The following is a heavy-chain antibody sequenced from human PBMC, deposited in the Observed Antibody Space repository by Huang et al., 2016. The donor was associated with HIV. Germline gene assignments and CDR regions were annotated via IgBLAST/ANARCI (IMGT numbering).Heavy chain of an antibody. V-gene: IGHV3-21*02. D-gene: IGHD2-21*02. CDR2: ISKSSRYI. CDR3: AREIRSTVVTPDAFDM. CDR1: GFTFSNFG. J-gene: IGHJ3*02. Sequence: EEQLVESGGGLVKPGGSLRLSCAASGFTFSNFGMNWVRQAPGRGLEWVAFISKSSRYIHYGDSVKGRFTVSRDNAKNSLYLHMKSLRVEDTAVYYCAREIRSTVVTPDAFDMWGQGTMVTVSS.